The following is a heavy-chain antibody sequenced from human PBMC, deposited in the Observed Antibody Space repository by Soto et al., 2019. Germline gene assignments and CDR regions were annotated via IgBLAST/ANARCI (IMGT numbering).Heavy chain of an antibody. V-gene: IGHV1-18*01. D-gene: IGHD3-3*01. CDR2: ISAYNGNT. J-gene: IGHJ4*02. CDR1: GGTFSSYA. CDR3: ARQAITIFGVVSSQLGY. Sequence: ASVKVSCKASGGTFSSYAISWVRQAPGQGLEWMGWISAYNGNTNYAQKLQGRVTMTKDTSTSTAYMELRSLRSDDTAVYYCARQAITIFGVVSSQLGYWGQGTLVTVSS.